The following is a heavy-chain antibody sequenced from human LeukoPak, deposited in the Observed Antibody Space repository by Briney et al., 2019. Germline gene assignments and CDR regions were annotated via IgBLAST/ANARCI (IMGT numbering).Heavy chain of an antibody. CDR1: GGSISSYY. CDR2: IYYSGST. Sequence: SETLSLTCTVSGGSISSYYWSWIRQPPGKGLEWIGYIYYSGSTNYNPSLQSRVTISVETSKNQFSLKLSSVTAADTAVYYCARFGGGSPFDPWGQGTLVTVSS. V-gene: IGHV4-59*08. J-gene: IGHJ5*02. CDR3: ARFGGGSPFDP. D-gene: IGHD2-15*01.